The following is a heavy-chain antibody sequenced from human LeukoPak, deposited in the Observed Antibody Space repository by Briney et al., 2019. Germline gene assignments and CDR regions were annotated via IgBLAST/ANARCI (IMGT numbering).Heavy chain of an antibody. CDR2: FDPEDGET. CDR3: ARDPYRGYDSHYFDY. V-gene: IGHV1-24*01. Sequence: ASVKVSCKVSGYTLTELSMHWVRQAPGKGLEWMGGFDPEDGETIYAQKFQGRVTMTEDTSASTAYMYLSSLISEDTAVYYCARDPYRGYDSHYFDYWGQGTLVTVSS. CDR1: GYTLTELS. D-gene: IGHD5-12*01. J-gene: IGHJ4*02.